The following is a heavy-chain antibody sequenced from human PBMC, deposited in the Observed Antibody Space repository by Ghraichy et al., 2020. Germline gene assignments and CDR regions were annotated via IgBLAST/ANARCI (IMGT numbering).Heavy chain of an antibody. Sequence: LTCVASGFTFSSHWMSWVRQAPGKGLEWVANINQDGSEKHHVDSVKGRFTISRDNTKNSLYLQMNSLRAEDTAIYFCARDGVAAGIYFDNWGQGTLVTVSS. J-gene: IGHJ4*02. CDR1: GFTFSSHW. D-gene: IGHD6-19*01. V-gene: IGHV3-7*03. CDR2: INQDGSEK. CDR3: ARDGVAAGIYFDN.